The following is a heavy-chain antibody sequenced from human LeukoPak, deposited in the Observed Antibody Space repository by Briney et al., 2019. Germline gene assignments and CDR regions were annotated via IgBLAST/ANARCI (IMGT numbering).Heavy chain of an antibody. CDR3: ARVRKPAVEGDFGY. CDR1: GFTFDDYA. J-gene: IGHJ4*02. D-gene: IGHD6-19*01. V-gene: IGHV3-9*01. Sequence: PSGGSLRLSCAASGFTFDDYAMHWVRQAPGKGLEWVSGISWNSGSIGYADSVKGRFTISRDNSKNTLYLQMNSLRAEDTAVYYWARVRKPAVEGDFGYGGQGTLVTVSS. CDR2: ISWNSGSI.